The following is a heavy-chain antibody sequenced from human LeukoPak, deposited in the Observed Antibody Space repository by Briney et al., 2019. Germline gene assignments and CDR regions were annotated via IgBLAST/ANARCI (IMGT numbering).Heavy chain of an antibody. CDR3: AGSGYYNPIDY. D-gene: IGHD3-22*01. CDR1: GGSISSYY. V-gene: IGHV4-59*01. CDR2: IYYRGST. Sequence: MSSETLSPTCTVSGGSISSYYWSWIRQPPGKGLEWIGYIYYRGSTNYNPSLKSRVTISVDTSKNQFSLKLSSVTAADTAVYYCAGSGYYNPIDYWGQGTLVTVSS. J-gene: IGHJ4*02.